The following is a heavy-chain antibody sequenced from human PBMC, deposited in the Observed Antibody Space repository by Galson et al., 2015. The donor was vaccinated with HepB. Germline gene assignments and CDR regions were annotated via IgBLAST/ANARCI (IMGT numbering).Heavy chain of an antibody. D-gene: IGHD3-22*01. CDR3: AKDRRYYDSSGTHFDY. V-gene: IGHV3-30*18. CDR2: ISYDGSNK. Sequence: SLRLSCAASGFTFSSYGMHWVRQAPGKGLEWVAVISYDGSNKYYADSVKGRFTISRDNSKNTLYLQMNSLRAEDTAVYYCAKDRRYYDSSGTHFDYWGQGTLVTVSS. J-gene: IGHJ4*02. CDR1: GFTFSSYG.